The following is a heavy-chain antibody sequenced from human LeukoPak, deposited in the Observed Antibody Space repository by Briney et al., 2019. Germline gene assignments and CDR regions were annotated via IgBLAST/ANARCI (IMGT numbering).Heavy chain of an antibody. CDR3: AKDSAFYYIDV. CDR2: IRYNGNNQ. CDR1: GFTFNNYG. V-gene: IGHV3-30*02. J-gene: IGHJ6*03. D-gene: IGHD3-10*01. Sequence: GRSLRLSCAASGFTFNNYGMHWVRQAPGKGLEWVAFIRYNGNNQYYADSVKGRFTISRDNSKNTLYLQMNSLKGDDTAVYYCAKDSAFYYIDVWGKGTTVIISS.